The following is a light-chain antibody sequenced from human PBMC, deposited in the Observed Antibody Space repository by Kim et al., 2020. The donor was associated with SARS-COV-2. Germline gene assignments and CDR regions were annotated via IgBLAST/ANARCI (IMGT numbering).Light chain of an antibody. CDR1: QSVSRY. CDR3: QQGNTWPLS. V-gene: IGKV3-11*01. Sequence: EIVLTQSPATLSLSPGERATLSCRASQSVSRYLAWYQQKPGQAPRLLIYDASNRATDIPARFSGGGSGTDFTLTISSLEPEDFAVYYCQQGNTWPLSFGGGTKVDIK. CDR2: DAS. J-gene: IGKJ4*01.